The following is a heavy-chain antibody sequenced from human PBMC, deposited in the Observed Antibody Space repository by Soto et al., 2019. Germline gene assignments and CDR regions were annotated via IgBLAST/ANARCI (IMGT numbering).Heavy chain of an antibody. Sequence: EVQLLEAGGGLVQPGESLRLSCAASGFTFSSYAMSWVRQAPGKGLEWVSVISGSDDSTYYADSVKGRFTISRDKSKNTLYLQMNSLTAEGTAVYYCAKRSSSSTFDYWGQGTLVTVSS. D-gene: IGHD6-6*01. J-gene: IGHJ4*02. CDR3: AKRSSSSTFDY. CDR1: GFTFSSYA. CDR2: ISGSDDST. V-gene: IGHV3-23*01.